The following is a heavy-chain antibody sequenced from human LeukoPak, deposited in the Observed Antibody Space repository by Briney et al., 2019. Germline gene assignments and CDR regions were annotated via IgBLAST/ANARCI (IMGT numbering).Heavy chain of an antibody. CDR1: GFTFISSA. V-gene: IGHV1-58*02. CDR3: AAVFFSSTVPYFDH. Sequence: SVKVSCKASGFTFISSAIQWVRQVRGQRLEWIGWIVVGSGNTNYAQKFQDRVTITKDMSTMTAYMELSSLRSEDTALYYCAAVFFSSTVPYFDHWAQGTLVTVSS. J-gene: IGHJ4*02. D-gene: IGHD2-2*01. CDR2: IVVGSGNT.